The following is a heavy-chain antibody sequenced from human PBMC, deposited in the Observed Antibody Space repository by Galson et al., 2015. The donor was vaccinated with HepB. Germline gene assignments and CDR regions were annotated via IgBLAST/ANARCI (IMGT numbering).Heavy chain of an antibody. CDR3: ARDQGDDYVNYYYYHGMDV. J-gene: IGHJ6*02. Sequence: SLRLSCAASEFTVSSNHMSWVRQAPGKGLEWVAIIYSGGNTSYADSVKGRFTISRGKSKNTLYLQMNSLGLEDTAVYYCARDQGDDYVNYYYYHGMDVWGQGTTVTFSS. CDR2: IYSGGNT. D-gene: IGHD5-24*01. V-gene: IGHV3-66*02. CDR1: EFTVSSNH.